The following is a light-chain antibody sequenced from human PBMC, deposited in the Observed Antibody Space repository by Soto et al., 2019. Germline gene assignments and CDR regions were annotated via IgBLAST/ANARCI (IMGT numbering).Light chain of an antibody. J-gene: IGLJ2*01. CDR1: SSDIGSQNL. V-gene: IGLV2-23*02. CDR3: CSSGGSSTFVI. CDR2: EAS. Sequence: QSALTQPASVSGSPGQSITISCTGTSSDIGSQNLVSWYQQHPGKAPKVMIYEASERPSGVSSRFSGSKSGNTASLTISGLQAEDEADYYCCSSGGSSTFVIFGGGTKLTVL.